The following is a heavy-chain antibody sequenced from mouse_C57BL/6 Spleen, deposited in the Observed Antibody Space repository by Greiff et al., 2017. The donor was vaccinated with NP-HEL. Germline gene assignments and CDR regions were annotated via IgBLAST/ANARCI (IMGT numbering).Heavy chain of an antibody. CDR1: GFTFSSYG. V-gene: IGHV5-6*01. CDR3: ARQGTTVDAMDY. J-gene: IGHJ4*01. CDR2: ISSGGSYT. D-gene: IGHD1-1*01. Sequence: EVKLVESGGDLVKPGGSLKLSCAASGFTFSSYGMSWVRQTPDKRLEWVATISSGGSYTYYPDSVKGRFTISRDNAKNTLYLQMSSLKSEDTAMYYCARQGTTVDAMDYWGQGTSVTVSS.